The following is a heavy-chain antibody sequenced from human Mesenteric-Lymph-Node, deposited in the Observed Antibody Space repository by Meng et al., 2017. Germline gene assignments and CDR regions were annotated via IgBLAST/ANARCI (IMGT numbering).Heavy chain of an antibody. CDR2: IINFSGTP. CDR3: ARATILFGFRYSSGWSTFDY. Sequence: SVKVSCKVSGGSIGSHAISWVRQAPGQGLEWVGGIINFSGTPNDAQKFRGRVTLSADDSTDTAYLELSSLRSEDTAVYYCARATILFGFRYSSGWSTFDYWGQGTLVTVSS. V-gene: IGHV1-69*13. CDR1: GGSIGSHA. J-gene: IGHJ4*02. D-gene: IGHD6-19*01.